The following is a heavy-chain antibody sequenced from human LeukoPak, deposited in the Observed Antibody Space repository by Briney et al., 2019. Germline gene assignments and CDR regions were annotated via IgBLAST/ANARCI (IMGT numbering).Heavy chain of an antibody. CDR2: TYYRSKWYN. CDR1: GDIVSSNSAT. V-gene: IGHV6-1*01. J-gene: IGHJ3*02. D-gene: IGHD6-19*01. CDR3: ARDPAYSCGWTRNAFDI. Sequence: SQTLSLTCVISGDIVSSNSATWNWIRQSPSRGLEWLGRTYYRSKWYNDYVVSMKSRTTINPDTSKNQVSLHLNSVAPEDTAVSYCARDPAYSCGWTRNAFDIWGQGTMVTVSS.